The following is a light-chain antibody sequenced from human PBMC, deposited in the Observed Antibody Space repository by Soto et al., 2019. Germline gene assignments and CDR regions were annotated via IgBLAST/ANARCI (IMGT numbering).Light chain of an antibody. V-gene: IGKV3-15*01. CDR1: QNISSY. CDR3: QQYKNWLTWT. J-gene: IGKJ1*01. CDR2: GAY. Sequence: LVLTQSPATLSLSLGKRANLSCRASQNISSYLIWYQQKPGQAPRLLIYGAYTRATGVPARFSGSESGTEFTLTISSLQSEDFAVYYCQQYKNWLTWTCGQGTKVDIK.